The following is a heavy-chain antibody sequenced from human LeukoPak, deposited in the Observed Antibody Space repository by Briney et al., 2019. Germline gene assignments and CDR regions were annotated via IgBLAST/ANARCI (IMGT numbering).Heavy chain of an antibody. Sequence: ASVKVSCKASGYTFTDYYIHWVRQAPGQGPEWMGWINPNSGGTNYAQKCQGRVTMTRDTSISTAYMELSRLRFDDTAVYYCARGCSGGSCYFIHWGQGTLVTVSS. D-gene: IGHD2-15*01. CDR3: ARGCSGGSCYFIH. V-gene: IGHV1-2*02. J-gene: IGHJ4*02. CDR2: INPNSGGT. CDR1: GYTFTDYY.